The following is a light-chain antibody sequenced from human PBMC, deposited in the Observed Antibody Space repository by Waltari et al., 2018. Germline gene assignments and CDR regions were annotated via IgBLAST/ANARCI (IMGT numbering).Light chain of an antibody. CDR3: SSYTYGGPWV. Sequence: SALTQPASVSASPGQSIPISCTGSSNDVGSYDLVAWYQQHPCKAPHLLIYEVDKRPSGVSYRFSGSKSGNAASLTISGRQAEDEAHYFCSSYTYGGPWVFGGGTLLTVL. J-gene: IGLJ2*01. V-gene: IGLV2-23*02. CDR2: EVD. CDR1: SNDVGSYDL.